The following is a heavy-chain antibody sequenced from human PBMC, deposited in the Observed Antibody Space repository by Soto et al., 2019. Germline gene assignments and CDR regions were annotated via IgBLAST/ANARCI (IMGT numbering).Heavy chain of an antibody. CDR3: ATDPTTGTLGRSPKFDS. V-gene: IGHV1-2*02. J-gene: IGHJ4*02. CDR2: INPNSGGT. Sequence: QVQLVQSGAEVRKPGASVKVSCKAFGSTFTRSFLHWVRQAPGQGLEWMGWINPNSGGTSYAQRLQGRVTMTRDTSISTAYMELTSVTFDDTAVYYCATDPTTGTLGRSPKFDSWGQGTLVTVSS. CDR1: GSTFTRSF. D-gene: IGHD1-1*01.